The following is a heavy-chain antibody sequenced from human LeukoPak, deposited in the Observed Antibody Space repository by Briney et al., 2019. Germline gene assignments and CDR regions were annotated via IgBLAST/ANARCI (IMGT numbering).Heavy chain of an antibody. D-gene: IGHD1-1*01. J-gene: IGHJ4*02. CDR3: AKELRVAGGTTGFDY. CDR2: ISSSGGST. Sequence: GGSLRLSCAASAFTFSDYPMTWVRQAPGKGLEWVSGISSSGGSTYHADSVKGRFTISRDNSKNTLYLQLNSLRGEDTALYYCAKELRVAGGTTGFDYWGQGTLVTVSS. V-gene: IGHV3-23*01. CDR1: AFTFSDYP.